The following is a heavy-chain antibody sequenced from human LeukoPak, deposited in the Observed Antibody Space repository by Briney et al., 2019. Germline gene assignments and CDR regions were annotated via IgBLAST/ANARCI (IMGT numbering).Heavy chain of an antibody. CDR1: GGTFSSYA. Sequence: ASVKVSCKASGGTFSSYAISWVRQAPGQGLEWMGGIIPIFGTANYAQKFQGRVTITADKSTSTAYMELSSLRSEDTAVYYCARAPGLDSSGYYPTPYFDYWGQGTLVTVSS. J-gene: IGHJ4*02. CDR3: ARAPGLDSSGYYPTPYFDY. V-gene: IGHV1-69*06. D-gene: IGHD3-22*01. CDR2: IIPIFGTA.